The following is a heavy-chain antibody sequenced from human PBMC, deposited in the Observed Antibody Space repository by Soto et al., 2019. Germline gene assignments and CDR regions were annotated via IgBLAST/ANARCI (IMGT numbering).Heavy chain of an antibody. CDR2: ISYVGSNK. CDR1: GFTFSSYA. CDR3: AQHGGAAPDY. D-gene: IGHD1-1*01. J-gene: IGHJ4*02. V-gene: IGHV3-30-3*01. Sequence: VQLVESGGGVVQPGRSLRLSCAASGFTFSSYAMHWVRQAPGKGLEWVAVISYVGSNKYYADSVKGRFTISRDNSKNTLYLQMNSLRAEDTAVYYCAQHGGAAPDYWGQGTLVTVSS.